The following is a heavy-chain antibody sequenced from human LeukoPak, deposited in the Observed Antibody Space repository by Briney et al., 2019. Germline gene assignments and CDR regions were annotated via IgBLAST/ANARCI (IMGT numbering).Heavy chain of an antibody. J-gene: IGHJ4*02. CDR3: ATVPAAAGIFDY. Sequence: GASVKVSCKASGFTFTAYHMHWVRQAPGQGLEWMGWINPNSGGTNYAQKFQGRVTMTRDTSISTAYMELSRLRSDDTAVYYCATVPAAAGIFDYWGQGTLVTVSS. CDR2: INPNSGGT. CDR1: GFTFTAYH. V-gene: IGHV1-2*02. D-gene: IGHD6-13*01.